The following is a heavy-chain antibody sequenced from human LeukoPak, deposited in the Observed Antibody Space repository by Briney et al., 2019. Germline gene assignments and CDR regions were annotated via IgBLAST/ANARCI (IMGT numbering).Heavy chain of an antibody. CDR1: GGSTSSYY. J-gene: IGHJ5*02. CDR2: IYYSGST. CDR3: ARARYNWFDP. Sequence: SETLSLTCTVSGGSTSSYYWGWIRQPPGKGLEWIGCIYYSGSTNYNPSLKSRVTISVDTSKSQFSLNLSSVTAADTAVYYCARARYNWFDPWGQGTLVTVSS. V-gene: IGHV4-59*01.